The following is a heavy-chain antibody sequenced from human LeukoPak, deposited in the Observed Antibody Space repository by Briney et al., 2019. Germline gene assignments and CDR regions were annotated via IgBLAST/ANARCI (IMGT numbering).Heavy chain of an antibody. CDR1: LGTFIRYA. D-gene: IGHD3-10*01. CDR2: IIPIFGTA. CDR3: ARLVVPGASYGMDV. V-gene: IGHV1-69*13. J-gene: IGHJ6*02. Sequence: SVQDTCKKSLGTFIRYAICWVRQAPAQGLEWMGGIIPIFGTAIYAHKFQGRGTISAEESTSTAYMELGSLRSEDTAVYYCARLVVPGASYGMDVWGQGTTVTVSS.